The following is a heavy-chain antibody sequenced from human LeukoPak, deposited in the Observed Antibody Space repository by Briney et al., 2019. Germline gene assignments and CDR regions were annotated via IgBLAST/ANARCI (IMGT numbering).Heavy chain of an antibody. J-gene: IGHJ4*02. CDR1: GFTFSSYW. CDR2: IKQDGSEK. CDR3: AKAAVGYSSSWCDY. D-gene: IGHD6-13*01. V-gene: IGHV3-7*03. Sequence: GGSLRLSCAASGFTFSSYWMSWVRQAPGKGLEWVANIKQDGSEKYYVDSVKGRFTISRDNAKNSLYLQMNSLRAEDTALYYCAKAAVGYSSSWCDYWGQGTLVTVSS.